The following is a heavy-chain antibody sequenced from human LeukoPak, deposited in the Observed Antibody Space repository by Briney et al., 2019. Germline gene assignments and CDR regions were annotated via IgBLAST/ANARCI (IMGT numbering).Heavy chain of an antibody. D-gene: IGHD3-3*01. CDR2: IYTSGST. CDR3: ARELGENYDFWSGYYTLDY. CDR1: GGSISSGSYY. Sequence: PSETLSLTCTVSGGSISSGSYYWSWIRQPAGKGLEWIGRIYTSGSTNYNPSLKSRVTISVDTSKNQFSLKLSSVTAADTAVYYCARELGENYDFWSGYYTLDYWAQGTLVTVSS. J-gene: IGHJ4*02. V-gene: IGHV4-61*02.